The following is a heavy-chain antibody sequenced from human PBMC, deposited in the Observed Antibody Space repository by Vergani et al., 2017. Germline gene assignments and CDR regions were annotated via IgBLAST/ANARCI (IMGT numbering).Heavy chain of an antibody. Sequence: QVQLQESGPGLVKPSETLSLTCTVSGGSISSYYWSWIRQPPGKGLEWIGYIYYSGSTNYNPSLKSRVTISVDTSTNQFSLKLSSVTAADTAVYYCARAGVYFFEYGMDVWGQGTTVTVSS. V-gene: IGHV4-59*01. D-gene: IGHD3-3*01. J-gene: IGHJ6*02. CDR1: GGSISSYY. CDR2: IYYSGST. CDR3: ARAGVYFFEYGMDV.